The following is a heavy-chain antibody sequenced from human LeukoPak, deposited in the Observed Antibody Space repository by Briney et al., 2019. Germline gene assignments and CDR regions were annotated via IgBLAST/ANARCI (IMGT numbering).Heavy chain of an antibody. D-gene: IGHD1-26*01. CDR3: AKAEWELLLLNY. J-gene: IGHJ4*02. CDR1: GGSISSYY. CDR2: ISGSGGST. Sequence: ETLSLTCTVSGGSISSYYWSWIRQPPGKGLEWVSAISGSGGSTYYADSVKGRFTISRDNSKNTLYLQMNSLRAEDTAVYYCAKAEWELLLLNYWGQGTLVTVSS. V-gene: IGHV3-23*01.